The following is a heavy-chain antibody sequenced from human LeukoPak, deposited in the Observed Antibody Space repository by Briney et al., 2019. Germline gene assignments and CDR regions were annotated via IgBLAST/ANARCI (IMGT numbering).Heavy chain of an antibody. CDR2: IYYSGST. J-gene: IGHJ3*02. CDR1: GGSISSYY. D-gene: IGHD2-2*01. V-gene: IGHV4-59*01. Sequence: PPETLSLTCTVSGGSISSYYWSWIRQPPGKGLEWIGYIYYSGSTNYNPSLKSRVTISVDTSKNQFSLKLSSVTAADTAVYYCARVNIVVVPAAPSIAFDIWGQGTMVTVSS. CDR3: ARVNIVVVPAAPSIAFDI.